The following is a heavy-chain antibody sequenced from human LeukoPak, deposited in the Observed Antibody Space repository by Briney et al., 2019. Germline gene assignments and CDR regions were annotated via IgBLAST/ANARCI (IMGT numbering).Heavy chain of an antibody. CDR1: GFIFSQYS. CDR2: IRYAGET. Sequence: AGGSLRLSCAASGFIFSQYSMNWVRQAPGKGLEWISHIRYAGETFYADSVKGRFTISRDYSKSTLYLQMNSLRADDTAVYYCARDSNGPAFWGQGTLVTVSS. D-gene: IGHD6-19*01. V-gene: IGHV3-48*01. J-gene: IGHJ4*02. CDR3: ARDSNGPAF.